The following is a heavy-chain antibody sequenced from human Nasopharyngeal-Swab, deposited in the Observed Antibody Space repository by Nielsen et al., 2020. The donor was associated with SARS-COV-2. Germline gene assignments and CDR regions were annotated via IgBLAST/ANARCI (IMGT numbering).Heavy chain of an antibody. CDR1: GFSFSESW. Sequence: GESLKISCAVSGFSFSESWIHWVRQAPGTGLVLVSRINSDGSRTGYADSVKGRFTISRDNAKNTIYLQMNSLRGEDTAVYYCARDFDKTGDWGQGTLVTVSS. CDR3: ARDFDKTGD. V-gene: IGHV3-74*01. D-gene: IGHD7-27*01. CDR2: INSDGSRT. J-gene: IGHJ4*02.